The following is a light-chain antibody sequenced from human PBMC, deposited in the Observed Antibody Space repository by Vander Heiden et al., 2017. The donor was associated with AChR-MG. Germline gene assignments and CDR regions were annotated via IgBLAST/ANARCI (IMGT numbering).Light chain of an antibody. Sequence: SYVLTPPPSVSVAPGKTARVTCGGINIGSKSVHWYQQRPGQAPILVMYYETDRPSGIPERISGSNSGNTATLIISRVEAGDEADYFCQVWDSSSDHYVFGTGTKVTVL. J-gene: IGLJ1*01. V-gene: IGLV3-21*04. CDR2: YET. CDR3: QVWDSSSDHYV. CDR1: NIGSKS.